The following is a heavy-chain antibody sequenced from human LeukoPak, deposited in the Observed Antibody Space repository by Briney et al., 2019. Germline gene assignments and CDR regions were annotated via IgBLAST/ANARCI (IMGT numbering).Heavy chain of an antibody. CDR2: ISSSGSTI. V-gene: IGHV3-48*03. CDR3: ARHGIITMIVVV. CDR1: GFTFSSYE. Sequence: GGSLRLSCAASGFTFSSYEMNWVRQAPGKGLEWVSYISSSGSTIYYADSVKGRFTISRDNAKNSLYLQMNSLRAEDTAVYYCARHGIITMIVVVWGQGTLVTVSS. J-gene: IGHJ4*02. D-gene: IGHD3-22*01.